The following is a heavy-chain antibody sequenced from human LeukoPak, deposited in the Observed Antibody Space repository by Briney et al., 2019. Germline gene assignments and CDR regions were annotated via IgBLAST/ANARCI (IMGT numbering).Heavy chain of an antibody. CDR1: GGSFSGYY. CDR2: INHSGST. D-gene: IGHD3-22*01. Sequence: SETLSLTCAAYGGSFSGYYWSWIRQPPGKGLEWIGEINHSGSTNYNPSLKSRVTISVDTSKNQFSLKLSSVTAADTAVYYCARDTSYYYDSSGYSPYDYWGQGTLVTVSS. CDR3: ARDTSYYYDSSGYSPYDY. J-gene: IGHJ4*02. V-gene: IGHV4-34*01.